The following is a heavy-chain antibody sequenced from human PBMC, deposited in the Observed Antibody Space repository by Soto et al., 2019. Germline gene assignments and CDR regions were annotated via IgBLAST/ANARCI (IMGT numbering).Heavy chain of an antibody. CDR2: INHSGST. V-gene: IGHV4-34*01. CDR1: GGSFSGYY. D-gene: IGHD5-18*01. Sequence: QVQLQQWGAGLLKPSETLSLTCAVYGGSFSGYYWSWIRQPPGQGLEWIGEINHSGSTNYNPYLRSRVTISVDTSKNQFSLKLSSVTAADTAVYYCARSVYSYGVSNWFDPWGQGTLVTVSS. J-gene: IGHJ5*02. CDR3: ARSVYSYGVSNWFDP.